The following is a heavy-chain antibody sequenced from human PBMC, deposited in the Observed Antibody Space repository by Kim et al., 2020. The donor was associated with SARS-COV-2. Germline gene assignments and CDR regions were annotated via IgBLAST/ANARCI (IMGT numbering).Heavy chain of an antibody. CDR2: IWYDGSNK. D-gene: IGHD3-22*01. CDR3: ARDKGDYYDSSGYIDY. Sequence: GGSLRLSCAASGFTFSSYGMHWVRQAPGKGLEWVAVIWYDGSNKYYADSVKGRFTISRDNSKNTLYLQMNSLRAEDTAVYYCARDKGDYYDSSGYIDYWGQGTLVTVSS. CDR1: GFTFSSYG. V-gene: IGHV3-33*01. J-gene: IGHJ4*02.